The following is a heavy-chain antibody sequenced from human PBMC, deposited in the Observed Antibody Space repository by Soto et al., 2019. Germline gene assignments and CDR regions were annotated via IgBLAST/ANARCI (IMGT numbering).Heavy chain of an antibody. D-gene: IGHD3-22*01. V-gene: IGHV5-10-1*01. CDR1: VYSFTSYW. CDR3: ARLDYYDSSGYHYGMDV. Sequence: GESLKLSCKGSVYSFTSYWISWVRQMPGEGLEWMGRIDPSDSYTNYSPSFQGHVTISADKSISTAYLQWSSLKASDTAMYYCARLDYYDSSGYHYGMDVWGQGTTVTVSS. CDR2: IDPSDSYT. J-gene: IGHJ6*02.